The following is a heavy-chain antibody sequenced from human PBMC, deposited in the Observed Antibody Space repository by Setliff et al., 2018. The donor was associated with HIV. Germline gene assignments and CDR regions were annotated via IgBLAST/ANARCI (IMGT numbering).Heavy chain of an antibody. CDR3: ARVPTNPDFYYYYMDV. Sequence: SETLSLTCTVSGGSISSGGYYWSWIRQHPGKGLEWIGYIYYSGGTYYNPSLKSRVTISVDTSENQFSLKLSSVTAADTAVYYCARVPTNPDFYYYYMDVWSKGTTVTVSS. J-gene: IGHJ6*03. CDR2: IYYSGGT. V-gene: IGHV4-31*03. CDR1: GGSISSGGYY.